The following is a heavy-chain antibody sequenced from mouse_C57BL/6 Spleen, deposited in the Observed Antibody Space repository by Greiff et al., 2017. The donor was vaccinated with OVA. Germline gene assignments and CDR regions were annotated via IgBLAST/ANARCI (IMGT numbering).Heavy chain of an antibody. Sequence: QVQLKESGPELVKPGASVKISCKASGYAFSSSWMNWVKQRPGTGLEWIGRIYPGDGDTNYNGKFKGKATLTADKSSSTAYMQLSSLTSEDSAVYFCARAPYDSNYVGYVDVWGTGTTVTVSS. D-gene: IGHD2-5*01. J-gene: IGHJ1*03. CDR1: GYAFSSSW. CDR2: IYPGDGDT. CDR3: ARAPYDSNYVGYVDV. V-gene: IGHV1-82*01.